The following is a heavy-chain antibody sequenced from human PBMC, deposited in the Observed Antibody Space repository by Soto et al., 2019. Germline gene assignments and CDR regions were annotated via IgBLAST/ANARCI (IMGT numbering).Heavy chain of an antibody. V-gene: IGHV4-34*01. CDR2: INHSGST. Sequence: PSETLSLTCAVYGGSFSGYYWIWIRQPPGKGLEWIGEINHSGSTNYNPSLKSRVTISVDTSKNQFSLKLSSVTAADTAVYYCARVGRTTGTKDWGQGTLVTVSS. CDR3: ARVGRTTGTKD. CDR1: GGSFSGYY. J-gene: IGHJ4*02. D-gene: IGHD1-1*01.